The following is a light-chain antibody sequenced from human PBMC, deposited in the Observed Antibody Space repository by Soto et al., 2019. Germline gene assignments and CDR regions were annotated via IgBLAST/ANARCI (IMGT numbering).Light chain of an antibody. CDR2: AAS. CDR1: QGISSY. CDR3: QQLNSYPREYT. V-gene: IGKV1-9*01. J-gene: IGKJ2*01. Sequence: IQLTQSPSSLSASVGDRVTITCRARQGISSYLAWYQQKPGKAPKLLIYAASTLQSGVPSRFSGSGSGTDFTLTISSLQPEDFATYYCQQLNSYPREYTFGQGTKLEIK.